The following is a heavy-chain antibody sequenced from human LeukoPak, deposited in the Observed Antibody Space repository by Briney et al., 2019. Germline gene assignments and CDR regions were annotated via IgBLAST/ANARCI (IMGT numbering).Heavy chain of an antibody. J-gene: IGHJ4*02. CDR3: AREGLERIFHFDY. D-gene: IGHD1-1*01. CDR1: GFTFDSHA. V-gene: IGHV3-23*01. CDR2: ITGNGFET. Sequence: GGSLRPSCAASGFTFDSHAMAWVRQAPGAGLEWVSGITGNGFETFYADPVRGRFTISRDNSKNTLYLQMNSLRAEDTALYYCAREGLERIFHFDYWGQGTLVTVSS.